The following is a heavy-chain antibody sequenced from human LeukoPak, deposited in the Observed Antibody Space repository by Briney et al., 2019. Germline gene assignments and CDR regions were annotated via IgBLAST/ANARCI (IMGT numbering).Heavy chain of an antibody. Sequence: GGSLRLSCAASGFTFDEYTMHWVRQAPGKCLEWVSLISWDGGSTYYADSVKGRFTISRDNSKNPLYLQMNSLRNEDTALYYCAKGNYYYMDVWGKGTPVTVSS. J-gene: IGHJ6*03. CDR1: GFTFDEYT. CDR2: ISWDGGST. CDR3: AKGNYYYMDV. V-gene: IGHV3-43*01.